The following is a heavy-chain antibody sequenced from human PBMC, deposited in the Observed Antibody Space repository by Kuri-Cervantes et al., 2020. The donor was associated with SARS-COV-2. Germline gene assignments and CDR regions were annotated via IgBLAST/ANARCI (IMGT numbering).Heavy chain of an antibody. V-gene: IGHV3-7*01. CDR2: IKYDGGER. CDR3: ARDEWLGI. D-gene: IGHD5-12*01. Sequence: GGSLRLSCATSGFTFSTHWMTWVRQAPGKGLEWVANIKYDGGERYYQDSVKGRFTISRDNAKNSLYLQMNSLRADDTAVYYCARDEWLGIWGQGTLVTVSS. CDR1: GFTFSTHW. J-gene: IGHJ4*02.